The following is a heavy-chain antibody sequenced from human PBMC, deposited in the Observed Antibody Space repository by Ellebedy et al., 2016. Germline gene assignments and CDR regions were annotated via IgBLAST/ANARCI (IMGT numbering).Heavy chain of an antibody. J-gene: IGHJ3*01. CDR2: ISSSSSYV. CDR1: DFTFSSYS. CDR3: AREGNYGTNMDPFDL. Sequence: GGSLRLSCAASDFTFSSYSMIWVRQAPGKGLEWVAYISSSSSYVYYADSVKGRFTISRDNSKNTLYLQMNSLRAGDTAVYYCAREGNYGTNMDPFDLWGQGTMVTVSS. V-gene: IGHV3-21*01. D-gene: IGHD4/OR15-4a*01.